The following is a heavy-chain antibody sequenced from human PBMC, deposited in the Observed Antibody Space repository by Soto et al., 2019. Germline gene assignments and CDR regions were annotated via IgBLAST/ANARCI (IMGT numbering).Heavy chain of an antibody. CDR2: IYYSGST. CDR1: GGSISSGGYY. D-gene: IGHD3-22*01. Sequence: SETLSLTCTVSGGSISSGGYYWSWIRQHPGKGLEWIGYIYYSGSTYYNPSLKSRVTISVDTSKNQFSLKLSSVTAADTAVYYCARGRKYYYDSSGYQTPDAFDIWGQGTMVTVSS. V-gene: IGHV4-31*03. CDR3: ARGRKYYYDSSGYQTPDAFDI. J-gene: IGHJ3*02.